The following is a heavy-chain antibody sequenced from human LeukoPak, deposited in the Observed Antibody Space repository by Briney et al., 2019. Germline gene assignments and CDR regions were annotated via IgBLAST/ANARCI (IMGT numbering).Heavy chain of an antibody. CDR2: INAGNGNT. CDR1: GYTFTSYY. J-gene: IGHJ4*02. Sequence: ASVKVSCKASGYTFTSYYMHWVRQAPGQRLEWMGWINAGNGNTKYSQEFQGRVTITRDTSASTAYMELSSLRSEDMAVYYCAREGSMVRGVGIFGFDYWGQGTLVTVSS. V-gene: IGHV1-3*03. D-gene: IGHD3-10*01. CDR3: AREGSMVRGVGIFGFDY.